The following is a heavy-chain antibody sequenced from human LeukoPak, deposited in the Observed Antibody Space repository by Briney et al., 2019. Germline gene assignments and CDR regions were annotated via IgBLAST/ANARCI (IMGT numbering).Heavy chain of an antibody. V-gene: IGHV3-74*01. J-gene: IGHJ6*02. CDR2: INPDGTTT. CDR3: ARYGSSWLGGDYYYGMDV. Sequence: GGSLRLSCAASGFTFSTYWMHWVRQAPGKGLVWVSRINPDGTTTSYADSVKGRFTISRDNAKDTVYLQMNSLRVEDTAVYYCARYGSSWLGGDYYYGMDVWGLGTTVTVSS. CDR1: GFTFSTYW. D-gene: IGHD6-13*01.